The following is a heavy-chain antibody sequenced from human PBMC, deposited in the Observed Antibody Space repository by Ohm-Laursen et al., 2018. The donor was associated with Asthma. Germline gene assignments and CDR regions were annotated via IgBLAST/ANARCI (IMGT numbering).Heavy chain of an antibody. V-gene: IGHV1-69*13. D-gene: IGHD2-15*01. CDR2: INSVFGTP. Sequence: ASVKVSCKSLGGTLGTSVIGWVRQAPGQGLEWLGGINSVFGTPTYAQKFHDRFTITADESTSTVYMTLSSLTSEDTAVYYCARKAGSCITSNCYSLDFWGQGTLVTVSS. CDR1: GGTLGTSV. J-gene: IGHJ4*02. CDR3: ARKAGSCITSNCYSLDF.